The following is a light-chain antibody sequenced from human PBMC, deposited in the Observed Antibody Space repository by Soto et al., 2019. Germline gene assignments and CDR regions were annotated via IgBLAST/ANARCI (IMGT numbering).Light chain of an antibody. Sequence: EIVMTQSPATLSVSLGERATLSCKTSQSISIYLAWYQQRPGQAPRLLIYGASSRATGIPDRFSGSGSGTDFTLTISRLEPEDFAVYYCQQYGSSPLTFGGGTKVEIK. CDR1: QSISIY. CDR3: QQYGSSPLT. CDR2: GAS. J-gene: IGKJ4*01. V-gene: IGKV3-20*01.